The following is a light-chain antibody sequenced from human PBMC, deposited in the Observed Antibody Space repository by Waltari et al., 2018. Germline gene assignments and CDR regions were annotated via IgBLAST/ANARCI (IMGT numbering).Light chain of an antibody. CDR2: DVT. CDR1: RSDVGTYNY. CDR3: CSYAGRYSVL. Sequence: QSALTQPRSVSGSPGQSITISCTGTRSDVGTYNYVSWYQQYPGKAPKLMIYDVTKRPSGVPDRFSGSKSCNTASLTISGLQAEDEADYYCCSYAGRYSVLFGGGTKLTVL. V-gene: IGLV2-11*01. J-gene: IGLJ2*01.